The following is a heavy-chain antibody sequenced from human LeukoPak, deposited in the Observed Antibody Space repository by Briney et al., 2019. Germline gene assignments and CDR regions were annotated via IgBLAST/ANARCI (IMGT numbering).Heavy chain of an antibody. CDR1: GFTFTSHY. D-gene: IGHD3-9*01. V-gene: IGHV1-46*01. Sequence: GASGKVACKAAGFTFTSHYIDWVRHVPGQGLGWMGLINPGGGSTSYAQKCQGRVTMTRDTSTSTVYMELSSLRSDDSAVYYCARVGGILTGYYPIDYWGQGTLVTVSS. J-gene: IGHJ4*02. CDR3: ARVGGILTGYYPIDY. CDR2: INPGGGST.